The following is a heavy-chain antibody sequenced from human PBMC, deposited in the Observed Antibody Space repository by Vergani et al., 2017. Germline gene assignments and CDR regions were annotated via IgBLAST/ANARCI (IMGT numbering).Heavy chain of an antibody. CDR2: IYYSGST. Sequence: QVQLQESGPGLVKPSETLSLTCTVSGGSISSSSYYWGWIRQPPGKGLEWIGSIYYSGSTYYNPSLKSRVTISVDTSKNQFSLKLSSVTAADTAVYYCATGPSTVVTREAFDIWGQGTMVTVSS. CDR3: ATGPSTVVTREAFDI. V-gene: IGHV4-39*01. CDR1: GGSISSSSYY. J-gene: IGHJ3*02. D-gene: IGHD4-23*01.